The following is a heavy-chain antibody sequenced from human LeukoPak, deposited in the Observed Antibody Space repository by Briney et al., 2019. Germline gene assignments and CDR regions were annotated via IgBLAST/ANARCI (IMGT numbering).Heavy chain of an antibody. D-gene: IGHD4-23*01. CDR3: ARDPGGKVWGNWFDP. CDR1: GSTFSSYA. CDR2: IIPIFGTA. J-gene: IGHJ5*02. V-gene: IGHV1-69*05. Sequence: SVKVSCKASGSTFSSYAISWVRQAPGQGLEWMGGIIPIFGTANYAQKFQGRVTITTDESTSTAYMELSSLRSEDTAVYYCARDPGGKVWGNWFDPWGQGTLVTVSS.